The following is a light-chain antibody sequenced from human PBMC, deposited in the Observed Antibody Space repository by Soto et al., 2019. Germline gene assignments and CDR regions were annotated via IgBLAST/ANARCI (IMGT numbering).Light chain of an antibody. CDR3: QQYNNWPWT. CDR1: QSVSSS. Sequence: TPSPSTLSVSPGDRATLSCRASQSVSSSLAWYQQKPGQTPRLLIYGASTRATGIPVRFSGSGSGTEFTLTISSLQSEDFAVYYCQQYNNWPWTFGQGTKVDIK. J-gene: IGKJ1*01. V-gene: IGKV3-15*01. CDR2: GAS.